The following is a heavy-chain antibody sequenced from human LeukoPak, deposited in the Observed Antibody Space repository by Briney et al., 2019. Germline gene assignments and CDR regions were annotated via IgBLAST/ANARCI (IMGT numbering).Heavy chain of an antibody. Sequence: SETLSLTCAVYGGSFSGYYWSWIRQPPGKGLEWIGEINHSGSTNYNPSLKSRVTISVDTSKNQFSLKLSSVTAADTAVYYCARAPYYDFWSGYYSKYYCGMDVWGQGTTVTVSS. V-gene: IGHV4-34*01. CDR2: INHSGST. J-gene: IGHJ6*02. CDR3: ARAPYYDFWSGYYSKYYCGMDV. CDR1: GGSFSGYY. D-gene: IGHD3-3*01.